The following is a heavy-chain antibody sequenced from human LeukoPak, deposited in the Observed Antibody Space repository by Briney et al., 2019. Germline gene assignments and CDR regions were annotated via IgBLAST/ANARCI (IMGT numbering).Heavy chain of an antibody. CDR3: AREARRYCSSTSCPISY. CDR1: GYTFTGYY. V-gene: IGHV1-2*02. J-gene: IGHJ4*02. CDR2: INPNSGGT. Sequence: ASVKVSCKASGYTFTGYYMHWVRQAPGQGLEWMGWINPNSGGTNYAQKFQGRVTMTRDTSIRTAYMELSRLRSDDTAVYYCAREARRYCSSTSCPISYWGQGTLVTVSS. D-gene: IGHD2-2*01.